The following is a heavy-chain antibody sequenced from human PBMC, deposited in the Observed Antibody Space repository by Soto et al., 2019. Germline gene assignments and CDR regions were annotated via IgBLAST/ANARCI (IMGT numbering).Heavy chain of an antibody. CDR2: ISYVGNDK. D-gene: IGHD6-19*01. V-gene: IGHV3-30*03. CDR1: GFTFSNFG. Sequence: GGSLRLSCAASGFTFSNFGMHWVRQAPGKGLAWVAGISYVGNDKYYADSVRGRFTISRDNSKNMVYLQMNSLRVEDTAVYYCARAGSGWAFDYWGQGTQVTLSS. CDR3: ARAGSGWAFDY. J-gene: IGHJ4*02.